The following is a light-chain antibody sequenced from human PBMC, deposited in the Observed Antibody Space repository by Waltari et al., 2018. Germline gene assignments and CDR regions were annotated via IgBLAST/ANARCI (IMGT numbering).Light chain of an antibody. CDR2: WAS. CDR3: QQNYSTPPT. V-gene: IGKV4-1*01. J-gene: IGKJ1*01. CDR1: QSVSDHVNNKNY. Sequence: DIVMTQSPASLPASAGDRGTITCRSSQSVSDHVNNKNYLPWYRQKPGQPPKLLISWASTLQFGVPYRFSGSGSGTEFTLTISSLQPEDVAVYYCQQNYSTPPTFGQGTKVEIK.